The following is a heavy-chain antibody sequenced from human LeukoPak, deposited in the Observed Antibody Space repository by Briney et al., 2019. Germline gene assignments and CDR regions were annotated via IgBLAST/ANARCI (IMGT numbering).Heavy chain of an antibody. CDR2: ISVYNGNT. CDR1: GYAFSSYG. CDR3: ARDPTGAARRRRKDNWFDP. J-gene: IGHJ5*02. D-gene: IGHD6-6*01. Sequence: GASVKVSCKASGYAFSSYGIGWVRQAPGQGLEWMGWISVYNGNTNYAQKLQGRVTMTTDTSTSTAYMELRSLRSDDTAVYYCARDPTGAARRRRKDNWFDPWGQGTLVTVSS. V-gene: IGHV1-18*01.